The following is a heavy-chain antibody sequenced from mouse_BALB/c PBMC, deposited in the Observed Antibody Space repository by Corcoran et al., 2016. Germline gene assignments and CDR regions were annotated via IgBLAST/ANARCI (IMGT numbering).Heavy chain of an antibody. Sequence: QVQLKQPGAELVKPGASVKLSCKAAGYTFTSYWMNWVKLRPGQGFEWIGEINPSNGGTNYNEKFKRKATLTVDKSSSTAYMQLSSLTSEDSAVYYCTSRDAMDYWGQGTSVTVSS. V-gene: IGHV1S81*02. CDR3: TSRDAMDY. D-gene: IGHD3-3*01. CDR1: GYTFTSYW. CDR2: INPSNGGT. J-gene: IGHJ4*01.